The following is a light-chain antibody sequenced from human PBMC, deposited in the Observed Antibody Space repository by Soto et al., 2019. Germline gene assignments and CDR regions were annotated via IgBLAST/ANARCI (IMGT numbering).Light chain of an antibody. V-gene: IGKV2-28*01. Sequence: EIVMTQSPLSLPVTPGEPASISCRSSQSLLHSNGYNYVDWYLQKPGQSPQLLIYLGSNRASGVPDRLSGSGSGTDFTLKISRVEAEDVGVYYCMQALETPMYTFGQGTKLEIK. CDR2: LGS. CDR3: MQALETPMYT. J-gene: IGKJ2*01. CDR1: QSLLHSNGYNY.